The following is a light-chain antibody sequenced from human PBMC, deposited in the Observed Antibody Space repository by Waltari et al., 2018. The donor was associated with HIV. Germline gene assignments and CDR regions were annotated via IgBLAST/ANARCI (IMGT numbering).Light chain of an antibody. Sequence: QSLLTQPPSVSGAPGRRVTIYCTGSRSNIGEGYAVHCYHQVPGTAPNLVIYANNNRASGVPDRFSGSKFGPAASLAITGLQAEDEGTYYCQSYDSGSSGSVFGGGTKLTVL. J-gene: IGLJ2*01. V-gene: IGLV1-40*01. CDR3: QSYDSGSSGSV. CDR1: RSNIGEGYA. CDR2: ANN.